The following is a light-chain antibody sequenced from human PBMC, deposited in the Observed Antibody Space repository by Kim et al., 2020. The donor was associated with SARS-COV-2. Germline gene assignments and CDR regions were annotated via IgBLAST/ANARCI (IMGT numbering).Light chain of an antibody. V-gene: IGKV3-15*01. J-gene: IGKJ4*01. CDR2: GAS. CDR3: QQHRNWPLT. Sequence: IVMTQSPATLSVSPGERATLSCRASENVNTFLAWYQQKPGQPPRLLIYGASTRATGIPARFSGSGSGTEFTVTITNLQSEDVAVYYCQQHRNWPLTFGGGTKLEIK. CDR1: ENVNTF.